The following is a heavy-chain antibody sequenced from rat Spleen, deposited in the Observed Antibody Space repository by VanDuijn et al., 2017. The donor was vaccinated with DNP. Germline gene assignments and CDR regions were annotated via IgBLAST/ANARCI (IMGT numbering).Heavy chain of an antibody. CDR2: IKAKSNNYAT. J-gene: IGHJ3*01. CDR1: GFTFSTAW. V-gene: IGHV6-6*01. D-gene: IGHD1-4*01. Sequence: EVQVLESGGGLVQPGNSLKLSCATSGFTFSTAWMYWYRQFPEKRLEWVARIKAKSNNYATDYTESVKGRFTISRDNAKSTLYLQMNSLRSEDTATYYCATSPGPNWFAYWGQGTLVTVSS. CDR3: ATSPGPNWFAY.